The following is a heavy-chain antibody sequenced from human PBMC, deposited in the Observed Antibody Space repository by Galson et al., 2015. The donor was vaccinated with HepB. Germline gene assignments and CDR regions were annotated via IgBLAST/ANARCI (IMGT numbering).Heavy chain of an antibody. Sequence: SLRLSCAASGFTFTRYAITWVRQAPGKGLEYISSISGDGGVTYYADSVKGRFTISRDNSKNTVYLQVNSLRAEDTAVYLCAKVAILGATPHYFDYWGQGILVTVSS. CDR3: AKVAILGATPHYFDY. D-gene: IGHD3-16*01. CDR1: GFTFTRYA. V-gene: IGHV3-23*01. CDR2: ISGDGGVT. J-gene: IGHJ4*02.